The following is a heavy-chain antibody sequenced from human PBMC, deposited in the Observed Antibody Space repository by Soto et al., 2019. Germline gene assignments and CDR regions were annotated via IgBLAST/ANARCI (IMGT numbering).Heavy chain of an antibody. D-gene: IGHD5-18*01. J-gene: IGHJ4*02. CDR2: IYYTGST. CDR1: GDSISTSYYY. V-gene: IGHV4-39*01. CDR3: ARLGTGIVDTAMVFDY. Sequence: SETLSLTCSVSGDSISTSYYYWGWVRQSPGKGLEWIGSIYYTGSTSYNPSLESRVSISVDTFKKQFSLRLSSVTAADTAVYYCARLGTGIVDTAMVFDYWGQGTMVTVSS.